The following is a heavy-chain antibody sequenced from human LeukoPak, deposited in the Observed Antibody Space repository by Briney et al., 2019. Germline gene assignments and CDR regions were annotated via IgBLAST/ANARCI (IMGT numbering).Heavy chain of an antibody. CDR1: AITLSDSW. Sequence: GGSLRLSCTASAITLSDSWMSWVRQAPGKGLEWVAKIKQDGSETNYVDSVKGRFTISRDNAKNSVFLQMSSLRGDDTAIYYCSRHLAGDSLYRHFDYWGQGTLVTVSS. CDR2: IKQDGSET. CDR3: SRHLAGDSLYRHFDY. V-gene: IGHV3-7*04. J-gene: IGHJ4*02. D-gene: IGHD5/OR15-5a*01.